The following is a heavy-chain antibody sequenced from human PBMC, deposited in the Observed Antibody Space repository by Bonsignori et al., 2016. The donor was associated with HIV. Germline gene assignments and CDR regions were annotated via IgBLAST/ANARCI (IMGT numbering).Heavy chain of an antibody. J-gene: IGHJ4*02. CDR3: ARVHYDILTGGYFDY. V-gene: IGHV1-18*01. Sequence: WVRQAPGQGLEWMGWISAYNGNTNYAQKLQGRVTMTTDTSTSTAYMELRSLRSDDTAVYYCARVHYDILTGGYFDYWGQGTLVTVSS. CDR2: ISAYNGNT. D-gene: IGHD3-9*01.